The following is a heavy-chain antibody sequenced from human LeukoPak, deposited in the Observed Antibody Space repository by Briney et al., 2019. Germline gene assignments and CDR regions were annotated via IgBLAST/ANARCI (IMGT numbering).Heavy chain of an antibody. Sequence: PGGSLRLSCAASGFIVSDNYMSWVRQAPGKGLEWVSVIYSGGATYYADSVKGRFTISRDNSKNTLSLQMNSLRADDTAVYYCARHGSGSFASPFDYWGQGTLVTVSS. D-gene: IGHD3-10*01. CDR1: GFIVSDNY. J-gene: IGHJ4*02. CDR2: IYSGGAT. V-gene: IGHV3-53*01. CDR3: ARHGSGSFASPFDY.